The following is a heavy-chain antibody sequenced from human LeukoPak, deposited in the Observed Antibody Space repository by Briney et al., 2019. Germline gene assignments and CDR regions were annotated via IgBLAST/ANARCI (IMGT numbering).Heavy chain of an antibody. CDR2: IYSGGST. J-gene: IGHJ4*02. CDR1: GFTVSSNY. V-gene: IGHV3-53*01. Sequence: GGSLRLSCAASGFTVSSNYMSWVRQAPGKGLEWVSVIYSGGSTYYADSVKGRFTISRDNSKNTLYLRMNSLRAEDTAVYYCARGGYSSSWYVSDAYYFDYWGQGTLVTVSS. D-gene: IGHD6-13*01. CDR3: ARGGYSSSWYVSDAYYFDY.